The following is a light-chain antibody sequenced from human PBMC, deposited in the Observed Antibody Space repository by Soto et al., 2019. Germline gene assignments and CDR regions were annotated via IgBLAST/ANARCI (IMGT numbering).Light chain of an antibody. CDR3: QQRSNWPWT. V-gene: IGKV3-11*01. CDR1: QSVRSN. J-gene: IGKJ1*01. Sequence: EIVLXQSPATLSLSPGERATLSCRASQSVRSNLAWYQQKPGQAPRLLIYDASNRATGIPGRFSGSGSGTDFSLTISNLEPEDFAVYYCQQRSNWPWTFGQGAKVEIK. CDR2: DAS.